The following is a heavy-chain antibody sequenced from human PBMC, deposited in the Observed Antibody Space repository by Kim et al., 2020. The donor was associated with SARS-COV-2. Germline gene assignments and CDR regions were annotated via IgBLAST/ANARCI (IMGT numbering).Heavy chain of an antibody. CDR1: GYTFTSYG. CDR3: SRGRLWFGELRELYYYVMDV. CDR2: ISAYNGNT. V-gene: IGHV1-18*04. J-gene: IGHJ6*02. D-gene: IGHD3-10*01. Sequence: ASVKVSCKASGYTFTSYGISWVRQAPGQGLEWMGWISAYNGNTNYAQKLQGRVTMTTDTSTSTAYMELRSLRSDDTAVYYCSRGRLWFGELRELYYYVMDVWGQGTTVTVSS.